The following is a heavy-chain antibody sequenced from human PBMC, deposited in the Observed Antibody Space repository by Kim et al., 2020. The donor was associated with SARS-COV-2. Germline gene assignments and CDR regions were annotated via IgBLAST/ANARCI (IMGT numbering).Heavy chain of an antibody. CDR2: ISYDGSNK. V-gene: IGHV3-30*03. Sequence: GGSLRLSCAASGFTFSSYGMHWVRQAPGKGLEWVAVISYDGSNKYYADSVKGRFTISRDNSKNTLYLQMNSLRAEDTAVYYCADLWFGEPGDAFDIWGQGTMVTVSS. D-gene: IGHD3-10*01. CDR3: ADLWFGEPGDAFDI. J-gene: IGHJ3*02. CDR1: GFTFSSYG.